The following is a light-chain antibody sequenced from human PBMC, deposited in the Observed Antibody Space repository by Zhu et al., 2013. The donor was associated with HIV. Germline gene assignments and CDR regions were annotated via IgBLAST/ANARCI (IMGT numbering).Light chain of an antibody. V-gene: IGKV1-9*01. Sequence: IQLTQSPSSLSASVGDRVTITCRASPGISTYLAWYQHEPGKAPRLLIYAASTLQTGVPSRFSGSGSGTEFTLTISSLQPEDFATYYCQQLKTYPRSFGQGTKVEI. CDR3: QQLKTYPRS. J-gene: IGKJ2*01. CDR1: PGISTY. CDR2: AAS.